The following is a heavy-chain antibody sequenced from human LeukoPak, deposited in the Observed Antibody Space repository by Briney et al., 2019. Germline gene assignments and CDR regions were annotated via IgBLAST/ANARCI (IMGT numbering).Heavy chain of an antibody. D-gene: IGHD4-11*01. Sequence: TSETLSLTCAVSGGSITSSNWWSWVRQPPGKGLEWIGEIYYTGNTNYNPSLKSRVTISVDKSNNQFSLNLSSVTAADTAVYYCAKSNAWDWFDPWGQGTLVTVSS. J-gene: IGHJ5*02. CDR2: IYYTGNT. CDR3: AKSNAWDWFDP. CDR1: GGSITSSNW. V-gene: IGHV4-4*02.